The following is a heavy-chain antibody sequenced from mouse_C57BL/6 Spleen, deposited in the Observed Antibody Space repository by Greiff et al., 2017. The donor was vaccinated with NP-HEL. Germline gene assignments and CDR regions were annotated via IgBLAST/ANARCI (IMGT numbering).Heavy chain of an antibody. CDR2: IYPGSGST. CDR1: GYTFTSYW. J-gene: IGHJ4*01. Sequence: QVQLQQPGAELVKPGASVKMSCKASGYTFTSYWITWVKQRPGQGLEWIGDIYPGSGSTNYNEKFKSKATLTVDTSSSTAYMQLSSLTSEDSAVYYCARPDYDRGYYAMDYWGQGTSVTVSS. V-gene: IGHV1-55*01. D-gene: IGHD2-4*01. CDR3: ARPDYDRGYYAMDY.